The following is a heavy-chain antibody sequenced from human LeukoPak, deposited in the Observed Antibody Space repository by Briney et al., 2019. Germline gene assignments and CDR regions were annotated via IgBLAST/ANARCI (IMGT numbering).Heavy chain of an antibody. Sequence: GGSLRLSCAASGFTFSSYGMHWVRQVPGRGPEWVANVNRDGSETYYLDSVKGRFTISKDNAKNSLYLQMNSLRAEDTALYHCARNNGMDVWGQGTTVIVSS. CDR3: ARNNGMDV. CDR2: VNRDGSET. J-gene: IGHJ6*02. CDR1: GFTFSSYG. V-gene: IGHV3-7*03.